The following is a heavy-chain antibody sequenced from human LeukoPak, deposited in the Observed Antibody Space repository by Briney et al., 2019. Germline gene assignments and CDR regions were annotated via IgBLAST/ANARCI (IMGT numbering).Heavy chain of an antibody. Sequence: SETLSLTCAVYGGSFSGYYWSWIRQPPGKGPEWIGEINHSGSTNYNPSLKSRVTISVDTSKNQFSLKLSPVTAADTAVYYCARAAAAGGNYFDYWGQGTLVTVSS. D-gene: IGHD6-13*01. J-gene: IGHJ4*02. V-gene: IGHV4-34*01. CDR1: GGSFSGYY. CDR2: INHSGST. CDR3: ARAAAAGGNYFDY.